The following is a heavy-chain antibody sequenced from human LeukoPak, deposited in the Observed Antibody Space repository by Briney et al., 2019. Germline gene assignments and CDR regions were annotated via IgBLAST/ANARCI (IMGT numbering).Heavy chain of an antibody. J-gene: IGHJ4*02. D-gene: IGHD4-17*01. Sequence: QTGGSLRLSCAASGFTFSSYAMSWVRQAPGKGLEWVSAISGSGGSTYYADSVKGRFTISRDNSKNTLYLQMNSLRAEDTAVYYCAKDLDYGDYVFGYWGQGTLVTVSS. V-gene: IGHV3-23*01. CDR2: ISGSGGST. CDR1: GFTFSSYA. CDR3: AKDLDYGDYVFGY.